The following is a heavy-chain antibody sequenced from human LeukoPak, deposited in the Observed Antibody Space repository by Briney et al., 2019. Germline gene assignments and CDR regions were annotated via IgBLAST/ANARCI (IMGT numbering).Heavy chain of an antibody. CDR1: GFTFSNYA. V-gene: IGHV3-23*01. CDR3: AKDRVTMIVVVAFDI. Sequence: GSLRLSCAASGFTFSNYAMSWVRRAPGKGLEWVSAISGSGLRTYYADSVKGRFTISRDISKNTLYLQMDSLRAEDTAVYYCAKDRVTMIVVVAFDIWGQGTMVTVSS. CDR2: ISGSGLRT. J-gene: IGHJ3*02. D-gene: IGHD3-22*01.